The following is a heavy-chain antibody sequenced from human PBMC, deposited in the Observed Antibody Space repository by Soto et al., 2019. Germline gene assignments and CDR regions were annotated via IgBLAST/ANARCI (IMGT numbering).Heavy chain of an antibody. V-gene: IGHV1-46*01. CDR1: GYTFTSYY. Sequence: QVQLVQSGAEVKKPGASVKVSCKASGYTFTSYYMHWVRQAPGQGLEGMGIINPSGGSTSYAQNFQCRVTITRDASTSTVYMELSSLRSEDTAVYYCARDKYSSSSLGWFDPWGQGTLVTVSS. CDR2: INPSGGST. CDR3: ARDKYSSSSLGWFDP. J-gene: IGHJ5*02. D-gene: IGHD6-6*01.